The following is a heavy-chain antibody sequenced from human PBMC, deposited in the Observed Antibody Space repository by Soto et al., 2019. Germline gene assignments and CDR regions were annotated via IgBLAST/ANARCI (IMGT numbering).Heavy chain of an antibody. V-gene: IGHV2-5*01. J-gene: IGHJ3*02. CDR2: IYWSGDE. CDR1: GFSLSTSGVG. CDR3: ARGLAARPVLAFDI. Sequence: GPTLLNPTQTLKLTCSFSGFSLSTSGVGVGWIRQPPGKALELLAHIYWSGDEHYRPTLKSRLSITKDTSKNQVVLTMTYMDPVDTATYYCARGLAARPVLAFDIWGQGTMVTVSS. D-gene: IGHD6-6*01.